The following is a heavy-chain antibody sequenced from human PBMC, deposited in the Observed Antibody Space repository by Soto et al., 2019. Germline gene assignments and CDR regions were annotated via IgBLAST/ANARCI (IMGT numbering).Heavy chain of an antibody. J-gene: IGHJ4*02. D-gene: IGHD3-10*01. CDR3: ARDGYDGSGSPYPAF. V-gene: IGHV4-59*01. CDR1: GASMSEYF. Sequence: PSETLSLTCTVSGASMSEYFWSWIRQSPGKGLEWIGYIYYLGSTDYNPSLKSRVTISVDTSKRQFSLRLTPVTAADTAVYFCARDGYDGSGSPYPAFWGPGTQVTVSS. CDR2: IYYLGST.